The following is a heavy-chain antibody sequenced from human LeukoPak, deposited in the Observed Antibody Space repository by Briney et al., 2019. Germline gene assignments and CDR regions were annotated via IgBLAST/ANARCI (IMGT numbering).Heavy chain of an antibody. D-gene: IGHD1-26*01. Sequence: GGSLRLSCAASGFTFSSYSMNWVRQAPGKGLEGVSYISSSSSTIYYADSVKGRFTISRDNAKNSLYLQMNSLRAEDTAVYYCARDSGSYYVPAFDIWGQGTMVTVSS. CDR3: ARDSGSYYVPAFDI. CDR1: GFTFSSYS. V-gene: IGHV3-48*01. J-gene: IGHJ3*02. CDR2: ISSSSSTI.